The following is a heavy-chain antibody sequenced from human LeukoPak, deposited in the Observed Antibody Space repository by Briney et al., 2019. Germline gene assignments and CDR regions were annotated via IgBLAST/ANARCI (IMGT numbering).Heavy chain of an antibody. V-gene: IGHV1-8*01. CDR1: GYTFTSYD. Sequence: GASVKVSYKASGYTFTSYDIHWVRQATGQGLEWMGWMNPNSGNTGYAQKFQGRVTMTRNTSISTAYMELSSLRSEDTAVYYCARVTMVRGVNTFDYWGQGTLVTVSS. CDR2: MNPNSGNT. J-gene: IGHJ4*02. CDR3: ARVTMVRGVNTFDY. D-gene: IGHD3-10*01.